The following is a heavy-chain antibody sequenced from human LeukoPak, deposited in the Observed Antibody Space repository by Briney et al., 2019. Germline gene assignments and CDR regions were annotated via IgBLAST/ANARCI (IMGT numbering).Heavy chain of an antibody. CDR1: GGSINSGTFY. CDR3: ARRSDSGSDDGEDYFDY. V-gene: IGHV4-39*01. D-gene: IGHD1-26*01. Sequence: NPSETLSLTCTVSGGSINSGTFYWGWIRQPPGKGLEWIGSMYYDGSSYYNPSLKSRVTTSVDTSKNQFSLKLTSVTAADTAVYFCARRSDSGSDDGEDYFDYWGRGTLVTVSS. J-gene: IGHJ4*02. CDR2: MYYDGSS.